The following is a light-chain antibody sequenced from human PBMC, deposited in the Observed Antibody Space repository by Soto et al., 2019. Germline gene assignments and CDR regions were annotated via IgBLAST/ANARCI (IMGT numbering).Light chain of an antibody. J-gene: IGKJ2*02. Sequence: DIGMTQSPATLSVSPGERATLSCRASQSVSSNLGWYQQKSGQSPRCLIYAASTRATGIPARFSGSGSGTEFTLTISSLQSEDFAVYYCQQYNIWPCTFGQGTKLEIK. CDR3: QQYNIWPCT. CDR2: AAS. CDR1: QSVSSN. V-gene: IGKV3-15*01.